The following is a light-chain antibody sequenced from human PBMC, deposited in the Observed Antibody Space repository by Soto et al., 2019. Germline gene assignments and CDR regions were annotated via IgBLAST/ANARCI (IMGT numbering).Light chain of an antibody. CDR3: QQYGSSPPT. Sequence: EIVMTQSPASLSVSPGERATLSCRASQSVSSSHLAWYQQKPGQGPRLLIYGASSRATGTPDRFSGSGSGTDFTLTINRLEPEDFALYYCQQYGSSPPTFGQGTKVDIK. J-gene: IGKJ1*01. CDR1: QSVSSSH. V-gene: IGKV3-20*01. CDR2: GAS.